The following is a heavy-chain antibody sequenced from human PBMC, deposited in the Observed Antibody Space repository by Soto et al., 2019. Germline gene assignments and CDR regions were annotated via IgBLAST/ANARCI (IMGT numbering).Heavy chain of an antibody. CDR3: AKDRDYGGVASYFDY. D-gene: IGHD4-17*01. CDR2: ILYDGNSE. CDR1: GITFSKYG. J-gene: IGHJ4*02. Sequence: QVQLVESGGGVVQAGGSLRLSCAVSGITFSKYGMHWVRQAPGKGLEWVAVILYDGNSEFYAASVTGRFAISRDNSKNTLYLQMNSLRVDDTAVYYCAKDRDYGGVASYFDYWGRGTLVSVSS. V-gene: IGHV3-30*18.